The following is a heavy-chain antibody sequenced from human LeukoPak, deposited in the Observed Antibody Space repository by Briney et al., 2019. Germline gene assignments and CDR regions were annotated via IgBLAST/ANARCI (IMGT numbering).Heavy chain of an antibody. CDR3: ARDDGYYDSSGYYFFD. V-gene: IGHV1-18*01. J-gene: IGHJ3*01. CDR1: GYTFTSYG. D-gene: IGHD3-22*01. Sequence: ASVKVSCKASGYTFTSYGISWVRQAPGQGLEWMGWISAYNGNTNYAQKLQGRVTMTTDTSTSTAYMELRSLRSDDTAVYYCARDDGYYDSSGYYFFDWGQGTMVTVSS. CDR2: ISAYNGNT.